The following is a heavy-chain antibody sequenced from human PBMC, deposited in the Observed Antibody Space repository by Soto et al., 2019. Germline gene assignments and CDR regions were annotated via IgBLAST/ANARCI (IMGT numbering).Heavy chain of an antibody. CDR1: GFSLSTSGVG. CDR2: IYWDADK. J-gene: IGHJ4*02. V-gene: IGHV2-5*02. D-gene: IGHD3-16*02. CDR3: SHMSGTTLFRGVIVFNYFEY. Sequence: SGPTLVNPTQTLTLTCSFSGFSLSTSGVGVAWIRQPPGKALEWLAVIYWDADKRYNPSLNGRLTVTKDTSKAQVVLRMTNVDPVDAATYYFSHMSGTTLFRGVIVFNYFEYWSQGPMVTVSS.